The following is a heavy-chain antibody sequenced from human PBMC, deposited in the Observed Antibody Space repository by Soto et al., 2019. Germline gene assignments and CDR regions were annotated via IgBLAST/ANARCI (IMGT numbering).Heavy chain of an antibody. D-gene: IGHD3-3*01. CDR2: IKSNLNGGTV. CDR3: TSKVGATFGVAPDTFDI. CDR1: GFDFRNVW. V-gene: IGHV3-15*01. Sequence: QLVESGGGLVKPGGSVRLSCAASGFDFRNVWMTWFRQSPGKGLEWVGRIKSNLNGGTVEYGVPGKGRFTSSRDVSRDTLDLEMNRLKAEDTVVYFLTSKVGATFGVAPDTFDIWGRGTLVTVSS. J-gene: IGHJ3*02.